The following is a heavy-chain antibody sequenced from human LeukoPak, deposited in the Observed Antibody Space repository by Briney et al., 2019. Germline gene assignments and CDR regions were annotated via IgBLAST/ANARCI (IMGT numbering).Heavy chain of an antibody. Sequence: PGGSRRLSCAASGFTFSSYGMHWVRQAPGKGLEWVAVISYDGSNKYYADSVKGRFTISRDNSKNTLYLQMNSLRAEDTAVYYCAKDRVAGRGDYWGQGTLVTVSS. J-gene: IGHJ4*02. V-gene: IGHV3-30*18. D-gene: IGHD6-19*01. CDR1: GFTFSSYG. CDR3: AKDRVAGRGDY. CDR2: ISYDGSNK.